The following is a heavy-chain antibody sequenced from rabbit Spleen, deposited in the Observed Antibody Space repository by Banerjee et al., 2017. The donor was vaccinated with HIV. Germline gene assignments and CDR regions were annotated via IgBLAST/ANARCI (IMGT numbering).Heavy chain of an antibody. CDR3: ARERYIGGWNYFEL. CDR2: IYDGSSGTT. V-gene: IGHV1S45*01. Sequence: QEQLVESGGGLVQPGASLTLTCKASGFTISSSYYMCWVRQAPGKGLEWIACIYDGSSGTTYYASWAKGRFTISKTSSTTVTLQMTSLTAADTATYFCARERYIGGWNYFELWGPGTLVTVS. D-gene: IGHD4-1*01. J-gene: IGHJ6*01. CDR1: GFTISSSYY.